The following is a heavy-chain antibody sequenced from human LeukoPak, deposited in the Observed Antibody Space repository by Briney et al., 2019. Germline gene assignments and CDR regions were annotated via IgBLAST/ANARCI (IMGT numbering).Heavy chain of an antibody. V-gene: IGHV3-48*03. CDR1: GFTFSSYE. J-gene: IGHJ4*02. CDR3: VSAYGGLLDY. D-gene: IGHD3-16*01. Sequence: GGSLRLSCAASGFTFSSYEMNWVRQAPGKGLEWISYVSANGDTIYYADSVSGRFTISRDNAKNSLYLQMNSLRAEDTAAYYCVSAYGGLLDYWGQGTLVTVPS. CDR2: VSANGDTI.